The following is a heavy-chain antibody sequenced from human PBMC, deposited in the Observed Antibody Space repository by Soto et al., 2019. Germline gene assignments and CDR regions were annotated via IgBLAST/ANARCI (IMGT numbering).Heavy chain of an antibody. D-gene: IGHD3-22*01. CDR1: GGTFSSYA. J-gene: IGHJ4*02. CDR2: IIPIFGTA. CDR3: ARAGPDYYDSSGYYFDY. V-gene: IGHV1-69*06. Sequence: QVQLVQSGAEVKKPGSSVKVSCKASGGTFSSYAISWVRQAPGQGLEWMGGIIPIFGTANYAQKFQVRVTITADKSTSTAYMELSSLRSEDTAVYYCARAGPDYYDSSGYYFDYWGQGTLVTVSS.